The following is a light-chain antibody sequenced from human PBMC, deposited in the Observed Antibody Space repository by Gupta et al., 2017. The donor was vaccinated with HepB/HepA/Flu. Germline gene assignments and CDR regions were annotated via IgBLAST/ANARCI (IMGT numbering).Light chain of an antibody. J-gene: IGKJ5*01. CDR2: DAS. CDR1: QSVSSY. CDR3: QQRSNCPLT. V-gene: IGKV3-11*01. Sequence: EIVLTQSPATLSLSPGERATLSCRASQSVSSYLAWYQQKPGQAPRLLIYDASNRATGIPARFSGSGSGTXFTLTIXSLEPEDFAVYYCQQRSNCPLTFGXGTQVEIK.